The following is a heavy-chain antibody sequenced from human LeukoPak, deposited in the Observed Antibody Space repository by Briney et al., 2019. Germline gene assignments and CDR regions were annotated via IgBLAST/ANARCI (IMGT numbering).Heavy chain of an antibody. V-gene: IGHV3-53*04. CDR1: GFTVSSNY. CDR2: IFRGGST. CDR3: VRDLQIPAHGYSVDY. Sequence: QTGGSLRLFCAASGFTVSSNYMSWVRQAPGKGLVWVSVIFRGGSTYYADSVKGRFTISRHNSKNTLYLQMNSLRAEDTAVYYCVRDLQIPAHGYSVDYWGQGTLVTVSS. D-gene: IGHD2-2*01. J-gene: IGHJ4*02.